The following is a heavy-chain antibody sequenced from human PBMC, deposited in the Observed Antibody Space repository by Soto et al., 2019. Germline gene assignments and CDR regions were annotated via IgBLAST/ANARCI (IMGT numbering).Heavy chain of an antibody. CDR2: LYYTGST. J-gene: IGHJ6*02. D-gene: IGHD3-3*01. CDR3: ARGGGYDFRSSQAPPIDV. Sequence: TSETLSLTCNVSGGSISDFYWSWIRQSPGKRLEWIGYLYYTGSTNYNPALKSRVTISLDTSKNQFSLQVRSVTAAETAVYYCARGGGYDFRSSQAPPIDVWGQGTTVTVSS. CDR1: GGSISDFY. V-gene: IGHV4-59*01.